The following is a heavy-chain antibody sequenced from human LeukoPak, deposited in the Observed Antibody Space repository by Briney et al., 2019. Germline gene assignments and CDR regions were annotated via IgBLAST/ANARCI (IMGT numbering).Heavy chain of an antibody. CDR2: INHSGST. CDR1: GGSFSGYY. V-gene: IGHV4-34*01. J-gene: IGHJ5*02. D-gene: IGHD2-2*01. CDR3: ARGVDVVVPAAMGNWFDP. Sequence: SETLSLTCAVYGGSFSGYYWSWIRQPPGKGLEWIGEINHSGSTNYNPSLKSRVTISVDTSKNQFSLKLSSVTAADTAVYHCARGVDVVVPAAMGNWFDPWGQGTLVTVSS.